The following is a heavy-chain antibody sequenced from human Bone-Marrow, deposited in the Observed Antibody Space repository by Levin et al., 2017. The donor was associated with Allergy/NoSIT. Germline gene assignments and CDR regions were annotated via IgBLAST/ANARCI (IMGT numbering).Heavy chain of an antibody. Sequence: GESLKISCAASGFTFSNYWMHWVRQDPGKGLVWVARINSDGGSAYYADFVKGRFTVSRDNAKNTLYLQMNSLKTEDTATYYCTTDPPYYYDSSGSSYFGMDVWGQGTTVTVSS. CDR2: INSDGGSA. J-gene: IGHJ6*02. CDR1: GFTFSNYW. D-gene: IGHD3-22*01. CDR3: TTDPPYYYDSSGSSYFGMDV. V-gene: IGHV3-74*01.